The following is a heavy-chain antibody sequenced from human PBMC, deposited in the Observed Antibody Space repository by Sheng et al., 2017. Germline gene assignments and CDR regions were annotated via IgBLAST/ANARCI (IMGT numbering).Heavy chain of an antibody. CDR3: AKNRLAVAATTYYADS. CDR2: VSYDAADK. D-gene: IGHD6-19*01. V-gene: IGHV3-30*04. Sequence: QVQLVESGGGVVQPGRSLRLSCAVSGFSFNHYAMHWVRQAPGKGLECVGVVSYDAADKYYADSVKGRFTISRDNSNFTLSLQMNSLRPEDTALYYCAKNRLAVAATTYYADSWGQGTLVTVSS. CDR1: GFSFNHYA. J-gene: IGHJ4*02.